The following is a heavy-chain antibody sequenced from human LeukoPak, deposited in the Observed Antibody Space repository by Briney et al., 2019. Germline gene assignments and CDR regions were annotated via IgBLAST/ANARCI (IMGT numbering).Heavy chain of an antibody. V-gene: IGHV1-18*01. CDR2: ISAYNGNT. CDR1: GYTLTSYG. J-gene: IGHJ4*02. D-gene: IGHD6-19*01. CDR3: ARFSIAVAGTFFDY. Sequence: ASVKVSCKASGYTLTSYGISWVRQAPGQGLEWMGWISAYNGNTNYAQKLQGRVTMTTDTSTSTAYMELRSLRSDDTAVYYCARFSIAVAGTFFDYWGQGTLVTVSS.